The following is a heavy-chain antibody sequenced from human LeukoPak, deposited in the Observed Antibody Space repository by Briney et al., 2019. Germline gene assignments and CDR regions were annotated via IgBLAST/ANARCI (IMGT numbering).Heavy chain of an antibody. CDR2: IYDNGTT. Sequence: PSETLSLTCTVSGASMSSFYWTWIRQPPGKGLEWIGLIYDNGTTYYNPSLKSRVTISVGTSNNQFSLKLRSVTAADTAVYYCARGESFYYYYMDVWGKGTTVTVSS. V-gene: IGHV4-59*01. CDR3: ARGESFYYYYMDV. J-gene: IGHJ6*03. CDR1: GASMSSFY.